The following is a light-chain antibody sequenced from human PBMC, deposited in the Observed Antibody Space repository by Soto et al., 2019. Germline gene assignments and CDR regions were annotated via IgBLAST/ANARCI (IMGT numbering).Light chain of an antibody. Sequence: QSVLTPPACVAGSPRRWITISCTGTSSDVGAYNFVSWHQQHPGKAPKLMIYNVYDRPSGISYRFSGSKSGNTASLTISGLQGEDEADYYCSAYTVSRTYVFGTGTKLTVL. CDR2: NVY. J-gene: IGLJ1*01. CDR1: SSDVGAYNF. V-gene: IGLV2-14*03. CDR3: SAYTVSRTYV.